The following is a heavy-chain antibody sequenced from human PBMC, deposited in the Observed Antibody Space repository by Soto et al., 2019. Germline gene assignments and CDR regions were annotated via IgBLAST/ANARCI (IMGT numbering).Heavy chain of an antibody. Sequence: LSLTCTVSGGSISSYYWSWIRQPAGKGLEWIGRIYTSGSTNYNPSLKSRVTMSVDTSKNQFSLKLSSVTAADTAVYYCARDYSSGPAYYFDYWGQGTLVTVSS. CDR1: GGSISSYY. CDR2: IYTSGST. J-gene: IGHJ4*02. CDR3: ARDYSSGPAYYFDY. D-gene: IGHD5-18*01. V-gene: IGHV4-4*07.